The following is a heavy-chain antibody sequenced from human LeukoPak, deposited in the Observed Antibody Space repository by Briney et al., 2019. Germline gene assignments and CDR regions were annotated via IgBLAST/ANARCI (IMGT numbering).Heavy chain of an antibody. CDR1: GGSISSYY. J-gene: IGHJ2*01. V-gene: IGHV4-59*12. Sequence: PSETLSLTCTVSGGSISSYYWSWIRQPPGKGLEWIGYIYYSGSTNYNPSLKSRVTISVDTSKNQFSLKLSSVTAADTAVYYRARALGSGYYGSGAVWYFDLWGRGALVTVSS. CDR3: ARALGSGYYGSGAVWYFDL. CDR2: IYYSGST. D-gene: IGHD3-10*01.